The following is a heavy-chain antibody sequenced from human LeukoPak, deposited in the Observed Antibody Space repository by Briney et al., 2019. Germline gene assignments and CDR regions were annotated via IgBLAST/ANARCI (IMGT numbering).Heavy chain of an antibody. CDR1: GFTFSSYS. CDR3: AREGRYSSSSDADY. D-gene: IGHD6-6*01. CDR2: ISSSSSYI. J-gene: IGHJ4*02. Sequence: GGSLRLSCAASGFTFSSYSMNWVRQAPGKGLEWVSAISSSSSYIYYADSVKGRFTISRDNAKNSLYLQMNSLRAEDTAVYYCAREGRYSSSSDADYWGQGTLVTVSS. V-gene: IGHV3-21*01.